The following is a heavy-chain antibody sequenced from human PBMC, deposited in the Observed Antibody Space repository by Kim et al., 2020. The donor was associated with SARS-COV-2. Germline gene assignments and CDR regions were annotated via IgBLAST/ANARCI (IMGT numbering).Heavy chain of an antibody. CDR1: GFIFENYV. CDR2: INEDRSSI. D-gene: IGHD6-19*01. J-gene: IGHJ4*02. Sequence: GGSLRLSCAASGFIFENYVMHWVRQVPGKGLEWVSTINEDRSSIGYADSVKGRFTISRDDAKTSLYLQMNSLKSEDTAFYYCVKGGSSGWYPDNWGQGTLVTVSS. V-gene: IGHV3-9*01. CDR3: VKGGSSGWYPDN.